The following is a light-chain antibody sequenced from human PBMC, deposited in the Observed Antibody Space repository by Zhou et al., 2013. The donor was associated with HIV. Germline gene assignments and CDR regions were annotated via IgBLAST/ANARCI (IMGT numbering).Light chain of an antibody. V-gene: IGKV1D-13*01. CDR1: QGISSA. J-gene: IGKJ1*01. Sequence: AIQLTQSPSSLSASVGDRVTITCRASQGISSALAWYQQPPGKPPKLLIYDASTLHSEVPSRFSGSGSGTDFTLTISSLQPEDFATYYCLQHSNYPRTFGQGTKVEIK. CDR3: LQHSNYPRT. CDR2: DAS.